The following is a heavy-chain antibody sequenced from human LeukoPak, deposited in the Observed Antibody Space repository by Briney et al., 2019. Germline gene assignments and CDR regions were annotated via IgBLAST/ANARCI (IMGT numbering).Heavy chain of an antibody. J-gene: IGHJ4*02. CDR2: ITDSAGDT. CDR1: GFSFNNYA. CDR3: AKGSRGSRPYYFDF. Sequence: GGSLRLSCAASGFSFNNYAMSWVRQAPGKVLEWVSAITDSAGDTYHADSVKGRFTISRDNSRNTLYLQMNSLRVEDSAVYHCAKGSRGSRPYYFDFWGQGTLVTVSS. D-gene: IGHD3-10*01. V-gene: IGHV3-23*01.